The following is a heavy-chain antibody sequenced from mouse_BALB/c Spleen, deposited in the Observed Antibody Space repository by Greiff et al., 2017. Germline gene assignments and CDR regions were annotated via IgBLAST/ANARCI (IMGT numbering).Heavy chain of an antibody. V-gene: IGHV2-6-7*01. D-gene: IGHD2-1*01. CDR3: ARGDYGNYWYFDV. CDR1: GFSLTGYG. CDR2: IWGDGST. J-gene: IGHJ1*01. Sequence: VMLVESGPGLVAPSQSLSITCTVSGFSLTGYGVNWVRQPPGKGLEWLGMIWGDGSTDYNSALKSRLSISKDNSKSQVFLKMNSLQTDDTARYYCARGDYGNYWYFDVWGAGTTVTVSS.